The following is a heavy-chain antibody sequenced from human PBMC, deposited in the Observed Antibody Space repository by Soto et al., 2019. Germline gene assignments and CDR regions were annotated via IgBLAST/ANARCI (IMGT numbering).Heavy chain of an antibody. CDR1: GFTFTSYA. CDR2: ISGTGYNT. J-gene: IGHJ4*02. D-gene: IGHD6-13*01. V-gene: IGHV3-23*01. Sequence: EVQLLESGGGLVQPGGSLRRSCAASGFTFTSYAMNWVRLAPGKGLEWVAAISGTGYNTYYADSVKCRFTISRDNNKNTLYLQMNSLRAEDTAVYYCAKAGFSSSWSPTYFDYWGKGTMVTVSS. CDR3: AKAGFSSSWSPTYFDY.